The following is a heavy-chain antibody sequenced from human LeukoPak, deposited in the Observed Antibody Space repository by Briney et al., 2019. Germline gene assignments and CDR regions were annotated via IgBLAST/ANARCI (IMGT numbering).Heavy chain of an antibody. Sequence: PGGSLRLSCAASGFTFNTYGMHWVRKAPGKGLELLAVISYDGSNKYFADSVEGRLVVSRDNSNNTLYLRMNTLTPDDAAIYYFAAYHASGTFGYFQHWGQGTLVTVPS. CDR2: ISYDGSNK. J-gene: IGHJ1*01. V-gene: IGHV3-30*03. D-gene: IGHD1-7*01. CDR1: GFTFNTYG. CDR3: AAYHASGTFGYFQH.